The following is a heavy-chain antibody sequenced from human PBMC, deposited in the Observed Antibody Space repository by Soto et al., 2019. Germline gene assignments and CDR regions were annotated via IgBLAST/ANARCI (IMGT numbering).Heavy chain of an antibody. D-gene: IGHD3-22*01. V-gene: IGHV4-59*01. CDR3: ALRSMAVVPEY. Sequence: QVQLQESGPGLVKPSETLSLTCAVSGDSISSYYCMWIRQPPGKGLESIGYLYYGRSANYNPSLKSRVTLSVDASTNQCALTLSSMTAADTAVYYCALRSMAVVPEYWGQGTLVTVSS. CDR1: GDSISSYY. J-gene: IGHJ4*02. CDR2: LYYGRSA.